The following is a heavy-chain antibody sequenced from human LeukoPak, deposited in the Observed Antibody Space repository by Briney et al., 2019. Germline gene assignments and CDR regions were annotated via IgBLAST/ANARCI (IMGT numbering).Heavy chain of an antibody. V-gene: IGHV3-30*02. CDR2: IRYEGSSK. CDR3: ARGQHRVTYSDDAFDI. Sequence: GGSLRLSCAASGFTFSSYGMHWVRQAPDKGLEWVAFIRYEGSSKYYADSVKGRFTISRDNSKNTLYLQMNNLKTEDTAVYYCARGQHRVTYSDDAFDIWGQGTMVTVSS. CDR1: GFTFSSYG. D-gene: IGHD4-11*01. J-gene: IGHJ3*02.